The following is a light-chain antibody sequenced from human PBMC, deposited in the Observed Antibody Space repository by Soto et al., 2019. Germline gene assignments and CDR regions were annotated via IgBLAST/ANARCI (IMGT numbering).Light chain of an antibody. J-gene: IGKJ5*01. V-gene: IGKV1-9*01. Sequence: IQLTQSPSSLSASVGDRVTITCRASLGVARYLAWYQQKPGTAPKLLIYAASNRATGIPARFSGSGSGTDFTLTISSLEPEDFAVYYCQQRSNWPPITFGQGTRLEIK. CDR1: LGVARY. CDR3: QQRSNWPPIT. CDR2: AAS.